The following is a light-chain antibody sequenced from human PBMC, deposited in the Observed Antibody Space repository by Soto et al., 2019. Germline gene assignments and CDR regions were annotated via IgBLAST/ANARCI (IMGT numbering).Light chain of an antibody. CDR3: TSYTSSNTHV. CDR2: DVS. V-gene: IGLV2-14*01. CDR1: SSDVGGYNY. J-gene: IGLJ1*01. Sequence: QSALTQPASVSGSPGQSITISCTGTSSDVGGYNYVSWLQQHPGKVPKLIIYDVSSRPSGVSNRFSGSKSGNTASLTISGLHDEEEADYYCTSYTSSNTHVFGGGTKLTVL.